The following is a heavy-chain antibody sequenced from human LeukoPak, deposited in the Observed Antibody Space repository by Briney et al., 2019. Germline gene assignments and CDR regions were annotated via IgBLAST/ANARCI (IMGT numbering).Heavy chain of an antibody. CDR1: GYSTSSGYY. CDR3: ARRYSNYFFDY. D-gene: IGHD4-11*01. V-gene: IGHV4-38-2*01. CDR2: IYHSGST. J-gene: IGHJ4*02. Sequence: SETLSLTCAVSGYSTSSGYYWARIRQPPGKGLEWIGNIYHSGSTYYSPSLKSRVTISVDTSKNQFSLKLSSVTAADTAVYYCARRYSNYFFDYWGQGTLVTVSS.